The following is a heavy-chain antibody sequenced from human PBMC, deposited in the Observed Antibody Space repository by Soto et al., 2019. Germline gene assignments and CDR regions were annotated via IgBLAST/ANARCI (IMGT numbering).Heavy chain of an antibody. CDR1: GFTFDDYA. V-gene: IGHV3-9*01. Sequence: EVQLVESGGGLVQPGRSLRLSCAASGFTFDDYAMHWVRQAPGKGLEWVSGISWNSGSIGYADSVKGRFTISRDNAKNSLYLQMNSLRAEDTALYYCAKENGIAALTAGGGMDVWGQGTTVTVSS. CDR2: ISWNSGSI. D-gene: IGHD6-13*01. CDR3: AKENGIAALTAGGGMDV. J-gene: IGHJ6*02.